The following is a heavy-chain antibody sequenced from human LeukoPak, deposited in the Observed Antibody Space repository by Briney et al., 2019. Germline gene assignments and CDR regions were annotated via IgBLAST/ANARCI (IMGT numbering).Heavy chain of an antibody. Sequence: GASVKVSCKASGYTFTSYAMNWVRQAPGQGLEWMGRIIPLFGTADYAQRYQGRVTISADNSLNTAYLELSSLTSEDTAVYYCASPYDYGDHYLDALHIWGQGTIVTVSS. CDR3: ASPYDYGDHYLDALHI. CDR2: IIPLFGTA. CDR1: GYTFTSYA. V-gene: IGHV1-69*06. D-gene: IGHD4-17*01. J-gene: IGHJ3*02.